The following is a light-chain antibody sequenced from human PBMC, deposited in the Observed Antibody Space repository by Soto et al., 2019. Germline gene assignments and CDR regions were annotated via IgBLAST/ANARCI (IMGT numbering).Light chain of an antibody. CDR1: QSVSSNY. CDR3: QQRGNRPPWT. Sequence: EIVLTQSPGTLSLSPGEIATLFFSASQSVSSNYLVWYQQKPGQAPRLLIYDASNRATGIPARFSGSGSGTDFTLTISSLEPEDVAVYYCQQRGNRPPWTFGQGTKVDNK. J-gene: IGKJ1*01. V-gene: IGKV3D-20*02. CDR2: DAS.